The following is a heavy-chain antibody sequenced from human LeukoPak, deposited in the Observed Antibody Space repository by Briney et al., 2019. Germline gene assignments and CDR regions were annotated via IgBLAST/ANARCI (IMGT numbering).Heavy chain of an antibody. CDR3: AKEQNSIAAAGTRRYFDY. Sequence: PGGSLRLSCAASGFTFSSYGMHWVRQAPGKGLEWVAFIRYDGSNKYYADSVKGRFTISRDNSKNTLYLQMNSLRAEDTAVYYCAKEQNSIAAAGTRRYFDYWGQGTLVTVSS. D-gene: IGHD6-13*01. V-gene: IGHV3-30*02. CDR1: GFTFSSYG. J-gene: IGHJ4*02. CDR2: IRYDGSNK.